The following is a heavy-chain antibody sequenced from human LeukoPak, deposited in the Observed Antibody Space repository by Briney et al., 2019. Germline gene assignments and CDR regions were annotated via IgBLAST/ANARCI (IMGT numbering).Heavy chain of an antibody. D-gene: IGHD3-9*01. CDR2: INPNSGGP. V-gene: IGHV1-2*06. CDR1: GYTFTGYY. Sequence: GASVTVSCTASGYTFTGYYMHWVRQAPGQGLEWMGRINPNSGGPNYAQKFQGRVTMTRDTSISTAYMELSRLRSDDTAVYYCASDILTGYYAMDVWGQGTTVTVSS. CDR3: ASDILTGYYAMDV. J-gene: IGHJ6*02.